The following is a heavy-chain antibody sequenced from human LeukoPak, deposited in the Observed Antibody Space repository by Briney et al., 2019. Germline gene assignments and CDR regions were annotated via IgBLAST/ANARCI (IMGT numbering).Heavy chain of an antibody. CDR2: ISGTGGRT. CDR1: GSTFSSYA. J-gene: IGHJ5*02. D-gene: IGHD6-13*01. Sequence: GGSLRLSCAASGSTFSSYAMSWVRQAPGKGLEWVSAISGTGGRTYYADSVKGRFTISRDNSKNTLYLQMNSLRAEDTAVYYCAKEPASRGWFDPWGQGTLVAVSS. V-gene: IGHV3-23*01. CDR3: AKEPASRGWFDP.